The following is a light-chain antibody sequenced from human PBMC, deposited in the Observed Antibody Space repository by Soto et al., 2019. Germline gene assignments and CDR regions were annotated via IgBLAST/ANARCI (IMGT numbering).Light chain of an antibody. CDR3: QQYGSSPFT. V-gene: IGKV3-20*01. CDR1: QSVRSTY. Sequence: FVLTQSPGTLSLSPGERATLSCRASQSVRSTYLAWYQQKPGQAPRLLIYGASSRATGIPDRFSGSGSGTDFTLTISRLEPEDFAVYYCQQYGSSPFTFGPGTKVDIK. J-gene: IGKJ3*01. CDR2: GAS.